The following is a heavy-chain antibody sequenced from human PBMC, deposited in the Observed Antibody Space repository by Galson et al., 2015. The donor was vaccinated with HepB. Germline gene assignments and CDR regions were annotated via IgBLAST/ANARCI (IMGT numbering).Heavy chain of an antibody. CDR3: VRGIVVVTGVPVDY. V-gene: IGHV3-48*01. Sequence: SLRLSCAGSGFTFSEYSMNWVRQAPGRGLEWISYISSDSHTKYYADSVRGRFTISRDNAQNSLYLQMNSLRVEDSAKYYCVRGIVVVTGVPVDYWGQGTSVAVSS. CDR2: ISSDSHTK. D-gene: IGHD2-21*02. CDR1: GFTFSEYS. J-gene: IGHJ4*02.